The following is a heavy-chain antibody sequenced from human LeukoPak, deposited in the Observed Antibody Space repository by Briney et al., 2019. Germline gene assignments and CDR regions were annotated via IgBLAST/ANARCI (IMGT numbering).Heavy chain of an antibody. CDR1: GYTFTSYG. V-gene: IGHV1-18*01. Sequence: ASVKVSCKASGYTFTSYGISWARQAPGQGLEWMGWISAYNGNTNYAQKLQGRVTMTTDTSTSTAYMELRSLRSDDTAVYYCARAEAYYYGSGSPFDYWGQGTLVTVSS. CDR3: ARAEAYYYGSGSPFDY. D-gene: IGHD3-10*01. CDR2: ISAYNGNT. J-gene: IGHJ4*02.